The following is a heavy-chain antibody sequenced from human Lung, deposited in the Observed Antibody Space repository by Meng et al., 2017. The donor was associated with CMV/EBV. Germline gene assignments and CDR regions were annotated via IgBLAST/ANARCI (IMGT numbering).Heavy chain of an antibody. CDR2: ISPYNGDT. CDR3: ARAIVKNGKRQFDY. Sequence: QVQLAQSGAEVKEPGASVKLYWKTSGYTFIDYHLHWVRQAPGQGLEWMGWISPYNGDTIYARDFQGWVTMTRDTSNRTLYMEVSRLRFDDTAVYYCARAIVKNGKRQFDYWGQGTLVTVSS. J-gene: IGHJ4*02. CDR1: GYTFIDYH. D-gene: IGHD1-1*01. V-gene: IGHV1-2*04.